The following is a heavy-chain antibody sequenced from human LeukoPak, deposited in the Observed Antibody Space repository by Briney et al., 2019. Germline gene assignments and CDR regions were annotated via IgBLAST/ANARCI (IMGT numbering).Heavy chain of an antibody. D-gene: IGHD3-22*01. J-gene: IGHJ3*02. CDR2: IYYSGST. V-gene: IGHV4-59*01. CDR3: ARTESSGYLDDAFDI. CDR1: GGSISSYY. Sequence: SETLSLTCTVSGGSISSYYWSWIRQPPGKGLEWIGYIYYSGSTNYNPSLKSRVTISVDTSKNQFSLKLSSVTAADTAVYYCARTESSGYLDDAFDIWGQGTMVTVSS.